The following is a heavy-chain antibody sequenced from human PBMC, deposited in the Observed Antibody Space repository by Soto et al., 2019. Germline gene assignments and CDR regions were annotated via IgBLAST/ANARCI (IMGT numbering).Heavy chain of an antibody. V-gene: IGHV1-3*01. Sequence: QVQRVQSGAEVKKPGASVKISCQDSGFTFSDTLINWLRQGPGQRLEWMGWINPANGNTRYSESFQGRVSISSLSSASTVNVALSDLTSEDTAVYYCARDILTVGARAEAAFDVWGQGTLITVSS. D-gene: IGHD1-26*01. CDR3: ARDILTVGARAEAAFDV. CDR1: GFTFSDTL. J-gene: IGHJ3*01. CDR2: INPANGNT.